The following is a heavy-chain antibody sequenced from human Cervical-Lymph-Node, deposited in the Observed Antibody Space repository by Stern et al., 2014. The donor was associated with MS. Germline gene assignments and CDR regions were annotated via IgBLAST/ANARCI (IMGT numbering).Heavy chain of an antibody. CDR2: INPNSGGT. J-gene: IGHJ3*02. V-gene: IGHV1-2*06. CDR1: GYTFTGYH. CDR3: ARTARKGPAAEHGAFDI. Sequence: QVQLLQPGAEVKKPGASVKVSCKASGYTFTGYHMHLVRQAPGQGLEWIGRINPNSGGTNYAQKFQGRVTMTRDTSISTAYMELSRLRSDDTAVYYCARTARKGPAAEHGAFDIWGQGTMVTVSS. D-gene: IGHD2-2*01.